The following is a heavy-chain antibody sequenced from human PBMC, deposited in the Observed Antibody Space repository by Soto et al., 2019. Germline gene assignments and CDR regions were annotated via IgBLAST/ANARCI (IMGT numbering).Heavy chain of an antibody. CDR2: IIPILGIA. D-gene: IGHD4-17*01. Sequence: QVQLVQSGAEVKKPGSSVKVSCKASGGTFSSYTISWVRQAPGQGLEWMGRIIPILGIANYAQKFQGRVTITADKCTSTAYMELSSLRSEDTAVYYCASILGWMSVTPFDYWGQGTLVTVSS. V-gene: IGHV1-69*02. J-gene: IGHJ4*02. CDR3: ASILGWMSVTPFDY. CDR1: GGTFSSYT.